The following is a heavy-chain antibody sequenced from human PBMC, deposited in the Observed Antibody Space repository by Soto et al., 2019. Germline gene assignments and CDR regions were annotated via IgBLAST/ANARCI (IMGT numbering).Heavy chain of an antibody. D-gene: IGHD6-19*01. CDR1: GGTFSSYT. CDR3: VRSAFYSSGWYWNY. J-gene: IGHJ4*02. CDR2: IIPILGIA. Sequence: QVQLVQSGAEVKKPGSSVKVSCKASGGTFSSYTISWVRQAPGQGLEWMGRIIPILGIANYAQKFQGRVTITADKSTSTAYMELSSLRSEDTAVYYCVRSAFYSSGWYWNYWGQGTLVTVSS. V-gene: IGHV1-69*02.